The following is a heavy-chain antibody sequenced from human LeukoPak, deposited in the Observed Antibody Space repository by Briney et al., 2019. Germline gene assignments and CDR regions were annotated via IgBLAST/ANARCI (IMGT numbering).Heavy chain of an antibody. Sequence: GGSLRLSCAASGFTFSSYWMSWVRQAPGKGLEWVANIKQDGSEKCYVDSVKGRFTISRDNAKNSLYVQMNSLRAEDTAVYYCARAGSHYYDSSGYRYWGQGTLVTVSS. V-gene: IGHV3-7*01. J-gene: IGHJ4*02. D-gene: IGHD3-22*01. CDR3: ARAGSHYYDSSGYRY. CDR2: IKQDGSEK. CDR1: GFTFSSYW.